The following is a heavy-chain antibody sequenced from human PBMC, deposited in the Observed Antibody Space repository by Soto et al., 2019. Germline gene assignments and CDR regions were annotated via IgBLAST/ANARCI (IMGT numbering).Heavy chain of an antibody. V-gene: IGHV3-74*01. CDR3: ARGFEDYYYYYGMDV. J-gene: IGHJ6*02. CDR1: GFTFSSYW. Sequence: GGSLRLSCAASGFTFSSYWMHWVRQAPGKGLVWVSRINSDGSSTSYADSVKGRFTISRDNAKNTLYLQMNSLRAEDTAVYYCARGFEDYYYYYGMDVWGQGTTVTVSS. CDR2: INSDGSST.